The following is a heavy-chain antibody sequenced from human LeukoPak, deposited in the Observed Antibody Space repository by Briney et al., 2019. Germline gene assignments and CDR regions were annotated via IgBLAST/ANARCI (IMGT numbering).Heavy chain of an antibody. D-gene: IGHD1-7*01. Sequence: PSETLSLTCTVSGGSISSYYWSWIRQPPGKGLEWIGYIYYSGSTDYNPSLKSRVTISVDTSKNQFSLKLSSVTAADTAVYYCARDNWNYGSSMDVWGQGTTVTVSS. V-gene: IGHV4-59*01. CDR2: IYYSGST. J-gene: IGHJ6*02. CDR3: ARDNWNYGSSMDV. CDR1: GGSISSYY.